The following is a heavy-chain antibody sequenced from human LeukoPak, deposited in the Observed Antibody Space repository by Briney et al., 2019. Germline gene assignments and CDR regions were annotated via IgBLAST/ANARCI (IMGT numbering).Heavy chain of an antibody. J-gene: IGHJ6*02. CDR3: ARRPGQLGDYYYYGMDV. CDR2: IIPIFGTA. CDR1: GGTFSSYA. D-gene: IGHD6-6*01. V-gene: IGHV1-69*13. Sequence: SVKASCKASGGTFSSYAISWVRQAPGQGLEWMGGIIPIFGTANYAQKFQGRVTITADESTSTAYMELSSLRSEDTAVYYCARRPGQLGDYYYYGMDVWGQGTTVTVSS.